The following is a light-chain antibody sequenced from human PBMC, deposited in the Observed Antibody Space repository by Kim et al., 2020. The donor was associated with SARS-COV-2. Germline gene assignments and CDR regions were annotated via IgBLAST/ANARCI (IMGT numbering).Light chain of an antibody. Sequence: EIVLTQSPGTQSLSPGERATLSCRASQSVTSNSLAWYQQRPGQAPRLLFSDASSRATGVPDRFSGSGSGTDFTLTISRLEPEDFAVYYCQSYSSSPQTFGQGTKVDIK. V-gene: IGKV3-20*01. CDR1: QSVTSNS. J-gene: IGKJ1*01. CDR3: QSYSSSPQT. CDR2: DAS.